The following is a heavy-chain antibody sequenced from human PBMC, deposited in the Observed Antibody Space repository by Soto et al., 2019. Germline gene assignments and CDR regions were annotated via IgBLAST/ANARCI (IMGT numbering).Heavy chain of an antibody. CDR2: INPNSGGT. J-gene: IGHJ4*02. CDR1: GYTFTGYY. V-gene: IGHV1-2*04. Sequence: ASVKVSCKPSGYTFTGYYMHWVRQAPGQGLEWMGWINPNSGGTNYAQKFQGWVTMTRDTSISTAYMELSRLRSDDTAVYYCARDLASGSGRGIDYWGQGTLVTVSS. CDR3: ARDLASGSGRGIDY. D-gene: IGHD3-10*01.